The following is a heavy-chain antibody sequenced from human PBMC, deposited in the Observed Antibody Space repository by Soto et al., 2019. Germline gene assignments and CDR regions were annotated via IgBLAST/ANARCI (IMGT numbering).Heavy chain of an antibody. CDR1: GFTFSSCS. Sequence: EVQLVESGGGLVQPGGSLRLSCAASGFTFSSCSMNWVRQAPGKGLEWVSYISSSSSTIYYADSVKGRFTISRDNAKNSLYLQMRSLRDGDTAVYYCARVKVVTATDFWGQGTLVTVSS. V-gene: IGHV3-48*02. CDR2: ISSSSSTI. J-gene: IGHJ4*02. CDR3: ARVKVVTATDF. D-gene: IGHD2-21*02.